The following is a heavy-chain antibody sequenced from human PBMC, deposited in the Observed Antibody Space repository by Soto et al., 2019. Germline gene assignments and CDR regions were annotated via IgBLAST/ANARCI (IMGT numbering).Heavy chain of an antibody. Sequence: SETLSLTCAVYGGSFSGYYWSWIRQPPGKGLEWIGEINHSGSTNYNPSLKSRVTISVDTSKNQFSLKLSSVTAADTAVYYCARGGRPLAAQVDCSSTSCPYYFDYWGQGTLVTVSS. CDR3: ARGGRPLAAQVDCSSTSCPYYFDY. CDR1: GGSFSGYY. V-gene: IGHV4-34*01. CDR2: INHSGST. J-gene: IGHJ4*02. D-gene: IGHD2-2*01.